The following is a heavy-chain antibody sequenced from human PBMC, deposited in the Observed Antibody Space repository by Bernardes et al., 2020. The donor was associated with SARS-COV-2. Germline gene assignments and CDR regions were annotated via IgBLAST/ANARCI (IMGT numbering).Heavy chain of an antibody. J-gene: IGHJ6*02. CDR1: GGSFSGYY. CDR2: INHSGST. CDR3: ARGLIVSVAARLDYYYGMDV. Sequence: SETLSLTCAVYGGSFSGYYWSWIRQPPGKGLEWIGEINHSGSTNYNPSLKSRVTISVDTSKNQFSLKLSSVTAADTAVYYCARGLIVSVAARLDYYYGMDVWGQGTTVTVSS. V-gene: IGHV4-34*01. D-gene: IGHD6-6*01.